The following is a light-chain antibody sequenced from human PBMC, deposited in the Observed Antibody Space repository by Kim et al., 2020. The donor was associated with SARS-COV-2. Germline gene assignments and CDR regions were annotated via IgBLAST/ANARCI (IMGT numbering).Light chain of an antibody. Sequence: SYELTQPPSVSVSPGQTATITCSGDKLGHKYACWYQQKPGQSPVLLIYPDTKRPSGIPGRFSGSNSGNTATLTISGTQAMDEADYYCQAWDSSVVFGGGTQLTVL. J-gene: IGLJ2*01. CDR1: KLGHKY. V-gene: IGLV3-1*01. CDR3: QAWDSSVV. CDR2: PDT.